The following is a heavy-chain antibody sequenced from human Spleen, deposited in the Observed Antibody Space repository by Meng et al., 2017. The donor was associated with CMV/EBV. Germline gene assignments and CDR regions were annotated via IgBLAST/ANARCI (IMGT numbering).Heavy chain of an antibody. D-gene: IGHD2-2*01. V-gene: IGHV3-7*01. CDR3: ARDPRVKSYVVVPAASDY. Sequence: GESLKISCVASGFTFNTYWMSWVRQAPGKGLEWVANIKQDGSGKYYVGSVKGRFTISRDNAKNSLYLQMNSLRAEDTAVYYCARDPRVKSYVVVPAASDYWGQGTMVTVS. J-gene: IGHJ4*02. CDR1: GFTFNTYW. CDR2: IKQDGSGK.